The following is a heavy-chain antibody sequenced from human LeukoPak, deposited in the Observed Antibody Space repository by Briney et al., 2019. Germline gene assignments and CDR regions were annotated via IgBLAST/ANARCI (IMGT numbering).Heavy chain of an antibody. Sequence: PSETLSLTCTVSGGSISSNDYYWDWIRQPPGMGLEYIGSIYYSGSTYYNPSLKSRVTISVDTSKNQFSLKLTSVTAADTAVYYCARGGPGVTDRWGQGTLVTVSS. CDR3: ARGGPGVTDR. CDR2: IYYSGST. J-gene: IGHJ4*02. V-gene: IGHV4-39*07. D-gene: IGHD2-8*01. CDR1: GGSISSNDYY.